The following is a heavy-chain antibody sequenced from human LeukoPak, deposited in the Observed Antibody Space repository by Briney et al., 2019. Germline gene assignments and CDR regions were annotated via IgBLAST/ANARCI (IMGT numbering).Heavy chain of an antibody. D-gene: IGHD6-13*01. CDR2: LSGSGGSP. CDR1: GFTFSSYA. V-gene: IGHV3-23*01. CDR3: ANALGGGNTWYYFDC. Sequence: PGGSLRLSCAASGFTFSSYAMSWVRQAPGKGLEWVSSLSGSGGSPNYANSVKGRFTISRDNSKNTLYLQMNGLRAEDTAVYYSANALGGGNTWYYFDCWGQGTLVTVSS. J-gene: IGHJ4*02.